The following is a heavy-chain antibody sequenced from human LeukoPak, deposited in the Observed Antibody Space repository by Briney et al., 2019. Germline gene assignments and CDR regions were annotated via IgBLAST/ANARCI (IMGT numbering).Heavy chain of an antibody. CDR1: GLTFSSYW. CDR2: IKQDGSEK. CDR3: ARRAVYYDILTGLKVPVPTWFDP. Sequence: GGSLRLSCAASGLTFSSYWMSWVRQAPGKGLEWVANIKQDGSEKYYVDSVKGRFTISRDNAKNSLYLQMNSLRAEDTAVYYCARRAVYYDILTGLKVPVPTWFDPWGQGTLVTVSS. D-gene: IGHD3-9*01. V-gene: IGHV3-7*03. J-gene: IGHJ5*02.